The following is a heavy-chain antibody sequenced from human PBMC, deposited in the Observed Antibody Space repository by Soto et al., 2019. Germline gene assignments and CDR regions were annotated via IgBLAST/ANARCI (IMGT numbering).Heavy chain of an antibody. V-gene: IGHV3-33*01. D-gene: IGHD3-10*01. CDR1: GFTFSSYG. CDR2: IWYDGSNK. CDR3: ARGYGSGSYISDY. Sequence: QVQLVESGGGVVQPGRALRLSCAASGFTFSSYGMHWVRQAPGKGLEWVAVIWYDGSNKYYADSVKGRITISRDNSKSTLYLKMNSLRAEDTAVYYCARGYGSGSYISDYWGQGTLVTVSS. J-gene: IGHJ4*02.